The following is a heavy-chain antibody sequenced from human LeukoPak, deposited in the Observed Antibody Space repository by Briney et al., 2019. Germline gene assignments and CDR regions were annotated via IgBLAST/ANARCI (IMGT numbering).Heavy chain of an antibody. CDR2: IKTKINGGTI. CDR1: RLILTKAW. Sequence: GRSSRLSSTPSRLILTKAWMSWVSHAQGNVIEWDGRIKTKINGGTIKYAAPVKGRFTISRDDSENTLYLQMDSLKTEDTAVYYCTTGPGYCSGDTCGFWGQGTLVTVSS. D-gene: IGHD2-15*01. V-gene: IGHV3-15*01. CDR3: TTGPGYCSGDTCGF. J-gene: IGHJ4*01.